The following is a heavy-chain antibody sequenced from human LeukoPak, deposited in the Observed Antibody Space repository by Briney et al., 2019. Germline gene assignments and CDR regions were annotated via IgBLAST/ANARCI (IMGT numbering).Heavy chain of an antibody. D-gene: IGHD2-15*01. V-gene: IGHV1-69*13. CDR2: IIPIFGTA. CDR1: GYTFTSYA. J-gene: IGHJ4*02. CDR3: ARAGSGGAVDY. Sequence: SVKVSCKASGYTFTSYAMHWVRQAPGQGLEWMGGIIPIFGTANYAQKFQGRVTITADESTSTAYMELSSLRSEDTAVYYCARAGSGGAVDYWGQGTLVTVSS.